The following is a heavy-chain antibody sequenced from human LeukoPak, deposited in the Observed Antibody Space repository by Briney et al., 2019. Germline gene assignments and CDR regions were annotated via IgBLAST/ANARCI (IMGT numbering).Heavy chain of an antibody. J-gene: IGHJ6*03. V-gene: IGHV3-48*04. Sequence: QTGGSLRLSCADSGFTFSSYGMSWVRQAPGKGLEWVSYISSSGSTIYYAGSVKGRFTISRDNAKNSLYLQMNSLRAEDTAVYYCARSPSGDYMDVWGKGTTVTVSS. CDR1: GFTFSSYG. D-gene: IGHD3-10*01. CDR2: ISSSGSTI. CDR3: ARSPSGDYMDV.